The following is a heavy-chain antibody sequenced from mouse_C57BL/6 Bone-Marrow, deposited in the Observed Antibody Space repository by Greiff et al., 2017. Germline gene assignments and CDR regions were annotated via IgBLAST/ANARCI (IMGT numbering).Heavy chain of an antibody. Sequence: EVKLVESGGDLVKPGGSLKLSCAASGFTFSSYGLSWVRPTPDKRLEWVATISSGGSYTYYPDSVKGRFTISRDNAKNTRYLQMSSLKSEDTAMYYCARHYYGSSYEAMDYWGQGTSGTVSS. CDR2: ISSGGSYT. CDR3: ARHYYGSSYEAMDY. D-gene: IGHD1-1*01. CDR1: GFTFSSYG. J-gene: IGHJ4*01. V-gene: IGHV5-6*01.